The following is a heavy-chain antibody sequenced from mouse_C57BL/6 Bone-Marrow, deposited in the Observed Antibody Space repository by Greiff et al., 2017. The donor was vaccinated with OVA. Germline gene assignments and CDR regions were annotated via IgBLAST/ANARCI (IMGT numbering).Heavy chain of an antibody. V-gene: IGHV3-3*01. Sequence: EVQRVESGPSLVRPSQTLSLTCTVTGFSINSDCYWIWIRQFPGNKLEYIGYTFYSGITYYNPSLESRTYITRDTSKNQFSLKLSSVTTEDTATYYCARDSYYDYGFDYWGQGTTLTVSS. CDR1: GFSINSDCY. D-gene: IGHD2-4*01. CDR2: TFYSGIT. CDR3: ARDSYYDYGFDY. J-gene: IGHJ2*01.